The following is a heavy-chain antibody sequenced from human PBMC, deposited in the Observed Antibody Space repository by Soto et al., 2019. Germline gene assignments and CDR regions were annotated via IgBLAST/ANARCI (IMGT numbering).Heavy chain of an antibody. V-gene: IGHV3-11*05. J-gene: IGHJ4*02. CDR1: GFTFSDYY. D-gene: IGHD6-13*01. Sequence: PGGSLRLSCAASGFTFSDYYMSWIRQAPGKGLEWVSYISSSSSYTNYADSVKGRFTISRDNAKNSFYLQMNSLRAEDTAVYYCAKARSWYPSFDCWGQGTLVTVSS. CDR2: ISSSSSYT. CDR3: AKARSWYPSFDC.